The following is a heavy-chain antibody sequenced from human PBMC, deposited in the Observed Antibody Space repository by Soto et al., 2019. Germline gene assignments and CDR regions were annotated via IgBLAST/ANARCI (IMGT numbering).Heavy chain of an antibody. Sequence: GGSLRLSCAASGFTFSSYAMSWVRQAPGKGLEWVSAISGSGGSTYYADSVKGRFTISRDNSKNTLYLQMNSLRAEDTAVYYCAKEVCTSCYSVPELGYSGQGTQVTVSS. CDR3: AKEVCTSCYSVPELGY. CDR2: ISGSGGST. J-gene: IGHJ4*02. CDR1: GFTFSSYA. D-gene: IGHD2-2*01. V-gene: IGHV3-23*01.